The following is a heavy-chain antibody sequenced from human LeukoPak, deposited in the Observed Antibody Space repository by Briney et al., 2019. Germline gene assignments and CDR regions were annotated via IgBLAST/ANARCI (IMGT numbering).Heavy chain of an antibody. J-gene: IGHJ6*03. V-gene: IGHV3-23*01. Sequence: GGSLRLSCAASGFTFSSNAMTWVRQAPGKGLECVSAITAGGGTTYYADSVKGRFTISRDNAKNSLYLQMNSLRAEDTAVYYCARDGGYDSSGSPYYYYMGVWGKGTTVTVSS. CDR2: ITAGGGTT. D-gene: IGHD3-22*01. CDR3: ARDGGYDSSGSPYYYYMGV. CDR1: GFTFSSNA.